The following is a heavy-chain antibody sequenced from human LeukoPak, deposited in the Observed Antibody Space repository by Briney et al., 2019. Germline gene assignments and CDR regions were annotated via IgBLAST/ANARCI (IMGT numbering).Heavy chain of an antibody. CDR1: GFTFSSYS. D-gene: IGHD6-13*01. CDR2: ISGSGGST. V-gene: IGHV3-23*01. J-gene: IGHJ4*02. CDR3: AKDRAAAGTYYFDY. Sequence: GGSLRLSCAASGFTFSSYSMNWVRQAPGKGLEWVSAISGSGGSTYYADSVKGWFTISRDNSKNTLYLQMNSLRAEDTAVYYCAKDRAAAGTYYFDYWGQGTLVTVSS.